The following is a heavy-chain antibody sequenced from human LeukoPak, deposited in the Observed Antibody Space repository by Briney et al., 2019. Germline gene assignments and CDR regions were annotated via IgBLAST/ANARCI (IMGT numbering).Heavy chain of an antibody. V-gene: IGHV3-21*04. J-gene: IGHJ4*02. D-gene: IGHD6-19*01. Sequence: GGSLRLSCAASGFTFSSYGMNWVRQAPGKGLEWVSSISSSSSYIYYADSVKGRFTISRDNAKNSLYLQMNSLRAEDTAVYYCAKDARRTSGWYFFDYWGQGTLVTVSS. CDR1: GFTFSSYG. CDR3: AKDARRTSGWYFFDY. CDR2: ISSSSSYI.